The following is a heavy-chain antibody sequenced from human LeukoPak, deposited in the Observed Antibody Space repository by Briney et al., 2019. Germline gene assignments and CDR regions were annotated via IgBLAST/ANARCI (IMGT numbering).Heavy chain of an antibody. CDR2: ISGSGSGT. Sequence: GGSLRLSCAASGFTFSSYAMSWVRQAPGKGLEWVSTISGSGSGTYYADSVKGRFTLSRDNSMNTLYLQMNSLRAEDTAVYYCAKDVESGRSADYWGQGTLVTVSS. V-gene: IGHV3-23*01. J-gene: IGHJ4*02. D-gene: IGHD3-10*01. CDR1: GFTFSSYA. CDR3: AKDVESGRSADY.